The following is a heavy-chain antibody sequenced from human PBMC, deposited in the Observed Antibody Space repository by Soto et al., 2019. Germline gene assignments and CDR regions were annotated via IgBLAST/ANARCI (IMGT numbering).Heavy chain of an antibody. J-gene: IGHJ4*02. V-gene: IGHV3-23*01. CDR3: ARGLYSSSAGGFDY. Sequence: AGGSLRLSCAASGFTFSSYAMSWVRQAPGKGLEWVSTISGSGGSTYYADSVKGRFTISRDNSKNTLYLQMNSLRAEDTAVYYCARGLYSSSAGGFDYWGQGTLVTVSS. CDR2: ISGSGGST. CDR1: GFTFSSYA. D-gene: IGHD6-6*01.